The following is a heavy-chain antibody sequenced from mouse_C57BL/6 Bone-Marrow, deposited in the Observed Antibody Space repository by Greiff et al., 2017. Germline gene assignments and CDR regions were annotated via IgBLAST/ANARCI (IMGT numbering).Heavy chain of an antibody. CDR2: INPSNGGT. D-gene: IGHD1-1*01. J-gene: IGHJ3*01. Sequence: QVQLQQPGTELVKPGASVKLSCKASGYTFTSYWLHWVQQRPGQGLEWIGNINPSNGGTNYNEKFKSKATLTVDKSSSTAYMQLSSLTAEDGAVYYCARLGLLREGFAYWGQGTLVTVSA. V-gene: IGHV1-53*01. CDR1: GYTFTSYW. CDR3: ARLGLLREGFAY.